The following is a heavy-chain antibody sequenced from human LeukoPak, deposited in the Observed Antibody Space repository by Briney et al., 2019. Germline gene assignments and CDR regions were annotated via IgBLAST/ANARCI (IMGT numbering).Heavy chain of an antibody. D-gene: IGHD3-10*01. Sequence: SETLSLTCTVSGGSISSYYWSWIRQPPGKGLEWIGYIYYSGSTNYNPSLKSRVTISVDTSKNQFSLKLSSVTAADTAVYYCARDSGTGDFDYWGQGTLVTVSS. CDR3: ARDSGTGDFDY. CDR2: IYYSGST. CDR1: GGSISSYY. J-gene: IGHJ4*02. V-gene: IGHV4-59*01.